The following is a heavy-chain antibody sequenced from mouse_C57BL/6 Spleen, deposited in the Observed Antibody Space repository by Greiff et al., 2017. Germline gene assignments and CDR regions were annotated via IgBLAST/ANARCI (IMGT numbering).Heavy chain of an antibody. CDR3: ARSAYYSNYVDYAMDY. CDR2: INPNNGGT. J-gene: IGHJ4*01. CDR1: GYTFTDYY. Sequence: EVQLQQSGPELVKPGASVKISCKASGYTFTDYYMNWVKQSHGKSLEWIGDINPNNGGTSYNQKFKGKATLTVDKSSSTAYMELRSLTSEDSAVYYCARSAYYSNYVDYAMDYWGQGTSVTVSS. V-gene: IGHV1-26*01. D-gene: IGHD2-5*01.